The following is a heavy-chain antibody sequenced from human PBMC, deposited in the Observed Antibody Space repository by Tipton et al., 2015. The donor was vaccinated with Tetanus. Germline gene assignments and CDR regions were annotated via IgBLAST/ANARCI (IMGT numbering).Heavy chain of an antibody. CDR1: GGSFSAYY. J-gene: IGHJ4*01. CDR2: INHSGST. D-gene: IGHD2-21*02. V-gene: IGHV4-34*01. Sequence: TLSLTCAVYGGSFSAYYWSWIRQSPGKGLEWIGEINHSGSTTYSPSFKSRVTISVDTPKNQFSLKLTSLTVADTAVYYCATVGLVTASVKYWGQGTLVTVSS. CDR3: ATVGLVTASVKY.